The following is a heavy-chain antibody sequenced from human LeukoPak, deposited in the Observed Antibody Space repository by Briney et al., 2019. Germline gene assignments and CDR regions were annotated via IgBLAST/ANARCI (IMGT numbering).Heavy chain of an antibody. CDR1: GFTFSSYA. J-gene: IGHJ4*02. CDR2: ISYDGSNK. Sequence: GGSLRLSCAASGFTFSSYAMHWVRQAPGKGLEWVAVISYDGSNKYYADSVKGRFTISRDNSKNTLYLQMNSLRAEDTAVYYCARGTTSEVTAGDYWGQGTLVTVSS. V-gene: IGHV3-30*04. CDR3: ARGTTSEVTAGDY. D-gene: IGHD5-18*01.